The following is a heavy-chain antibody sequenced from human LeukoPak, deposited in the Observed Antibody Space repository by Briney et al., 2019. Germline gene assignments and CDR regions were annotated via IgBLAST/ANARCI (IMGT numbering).Heavy chain of an antibody. Sequence: GGSLRFSCAASGFTVSSNYMSWVRQAPGKGLEWVSVISSGGSTYYADSVTGRFTISRDNSKNMVYLQMNSLRPEDTAVYYCARDNYGFDYWGQGTLVTVSS. J-gene: IGHJ4*02. CDR1: GFTVSSNY. CDR3: ARDNYGFDY. CDR2: ISSGGST. V-gene: IGHV3-53*05. D-gene: IGHD3-10*01.